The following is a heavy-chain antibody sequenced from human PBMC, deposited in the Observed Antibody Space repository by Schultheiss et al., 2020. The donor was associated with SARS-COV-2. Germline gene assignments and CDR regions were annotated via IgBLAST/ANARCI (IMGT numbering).Heavy chain of an antibody. J-gene: IGHJ4*02. Sequence: SVKVSCKASGYTFSNYAINWVRQAPGQGLEWMGGIIPIFGTANYAQKFQGRVTITADESTSTAYMELSSLRSEDTAVYYCATVRYDSSGLHYWGQGTLVTVSS. D-gene: IGHD3-22*01. V-gene: IGHV1-69*13. CDR2: IIPIFGTA. CDR1: GYTFSNYA. CDR3: ATVRYDSSGLHY.